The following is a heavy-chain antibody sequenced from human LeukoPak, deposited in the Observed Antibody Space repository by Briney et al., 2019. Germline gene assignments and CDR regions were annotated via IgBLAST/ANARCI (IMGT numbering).Heavy chain of an antibody. CDR2: TYYRSKWYN. CDR1: GDSFSSNSAA. Sequence: SQTLSLTCAISGDSFSSNSAAWNWIRQSPSRGLEWLGRTYYRSKWYNDYAVSVKSRITINPDTSKNQFSLQLNSVTPEDTAVYYCARVSCSGGSCYSDFDYWGQGTLVTVSS. V-gene: IGHV6-1*01. J-gene: IGHJ4*02. D-gene: IGHD2-15*01. CDR3: ARVSCSGGSCYSDFDY.